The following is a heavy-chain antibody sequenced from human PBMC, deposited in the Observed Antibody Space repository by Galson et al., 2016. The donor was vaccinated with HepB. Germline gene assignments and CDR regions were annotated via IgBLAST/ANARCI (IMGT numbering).Heavy chain of an antibody. D-gene: IGHD6-13*01. CDR2: ISSSSSTK. CDR3: ARDQYVRGSGWYSASGC. J-gene: IGHJ4*02. V-gene: IGHV3-48*01. CDR1: GFTLGDYS. Sequence: SLRLSCAASGFTLGDYSMNWVRQAPGKGLEWISFISSSSSTKFYADSVKGRFTISRDNSKNTLYLQMNSLRAEDTAVYYCARDQYVRGSGWYSASGCWGQGTLVPVSS.